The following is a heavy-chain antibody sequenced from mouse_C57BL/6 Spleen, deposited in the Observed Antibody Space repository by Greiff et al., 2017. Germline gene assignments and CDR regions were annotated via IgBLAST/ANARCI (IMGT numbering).Heavy chain of an antibody. V-gene: IGHV3-6*01. CDR3: SRGDNYFFAY. Sequence: EVKLMESGPGLVKPSQSLSLTCSVTGYSITSGYYWNWIRQFPGNKLEWMGYISYDGSNNYNPSLKNRISITRDTSTNQFFRKLNSVTTEDTATYYCSRGDNYFFAYWGQGTLVTVSA. D-gene: IGHD1-3*01. J-gene: IGHJ3*01. CDR1: GYSITSGYY. CDR2: ISYDGSN.